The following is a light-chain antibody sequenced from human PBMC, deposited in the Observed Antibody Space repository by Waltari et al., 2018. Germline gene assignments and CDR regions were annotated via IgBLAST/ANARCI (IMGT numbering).Light chain of an antibody. CDR3: QVWDSRTEVV. CDR1: NIGGRN. CDR2: RDF. Sequence: SYELTQPLSVSVALGQTARITRGGNNIGGRNVHWYQQKPGQAPVLVIFRDFNRPSGIPDRFSGSNAGNTATLISSKAQAGDEADYYCQVWDSRTEVVFGGGTKLTIL. J-gene: IGLJ2*01. V-gene: IGLV3-9*01.